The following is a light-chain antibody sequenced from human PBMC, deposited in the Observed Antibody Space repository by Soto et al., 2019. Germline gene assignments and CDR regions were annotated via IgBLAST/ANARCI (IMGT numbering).Light chain of an antibody. CDR3: SSLEGSNTLGV. Sequence: QSALTQPPSASGSPGQSVTISCTGTGNDVGGYNYVSGYQQNPGKAPKLIIYEVTKRPSGVPDRFSGSKSGNTASLTVSGLQAEDEADYYCSSLEGSNTLGVFGGGTQLTVL. CDR1: GNDVGGYNY. CDR2: EVT. J-gene: IGLJ3*02. V-gene: IGLV2-8*01.